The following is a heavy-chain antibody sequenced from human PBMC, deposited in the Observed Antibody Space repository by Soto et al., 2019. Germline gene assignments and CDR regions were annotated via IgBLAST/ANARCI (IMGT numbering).Heavy chain of an antibody. CDR2: IRNKGYGETT. CDR3: TRADPQGIVARFGWFDP. Sequence: PGGSLRLSCTASGFTFGDYVRSWLRQAPGEGLVWVGFIRNKGYGETTEYAASVKGRFTISRDDSKSIAYLQMNSLKSEDTAVYYCTRADPQGIVARFGWFDPWGQGTLVTVSS. V-gene: IGHV3-49*03. J-gene: IGHJ5*02. CDR1: GFTFGDYV. D-gene: IGHD5-12*01.